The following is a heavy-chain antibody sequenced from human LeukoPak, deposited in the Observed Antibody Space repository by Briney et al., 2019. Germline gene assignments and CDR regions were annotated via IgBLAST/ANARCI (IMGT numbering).Heavy chain of an antibody. V-gene: IGHV1-2*02. CDR1: GYTFTGYY. D-gene: IGHD2-15*01. J-gene: IGHJ1*01. CDR3: ARSQLGYCSGGSCYSVEYFQH. CDR2: INPNSGGT. Sequence: GASVKVSCKASGYTFTGYYMHWVRQAPGQGLEWMGWINPNSGGTNYAQKSQGRVTMTRDTSISTAYMELSRLRSDDTAVYYCARSQLGYCSGGSCYSVEYFQHWGQGTLVTVSS.